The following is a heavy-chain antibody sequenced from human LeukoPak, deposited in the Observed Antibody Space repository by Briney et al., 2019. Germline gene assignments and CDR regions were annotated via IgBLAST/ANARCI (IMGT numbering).Heavy chain of an antibody. CDR2: IKQDGSEK. CDR1: GFTFSSYW. V-gene: IGHV3-7*01. J-gene: IGHJ6*02. Sequence: GGSLRLSCAASGFTFSSYWMSWVRQAPGKGLEWVANIKQDGSEKYYVDSVKGRFTISRDNAKNSLYLQMNSLRAEDTAVYYCARGAPVTTSREYYGTDVWGQGTTVTVSS. D-gene: IGHD4-17*01. CDR3: ARGAPVTTSREYYGTDV.